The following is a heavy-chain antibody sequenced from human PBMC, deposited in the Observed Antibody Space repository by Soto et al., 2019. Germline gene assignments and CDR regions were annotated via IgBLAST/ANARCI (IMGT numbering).Heavy chain of an antibody. J-gene: IGHJ5*02. Sequence: QVQLVESGGGVVQPGRSLRLSCAASGFTFSSYAMHWVRQAPGKGLEWVAVISYDGSNKYYADSVKGRFTISRDNSKNTLYLQMNSLRAEDTAVYYCARDLYCRGGSCSSGWFDPWGQGTLVTVSS. CDR2: ISYDGSNK. V-gene: IGHV3-30-3*01. CDR3: ARDLYCRGGSCSSGWFDP. CDR1: GFTFSSYA. D-gene: IGHD2-15*01.